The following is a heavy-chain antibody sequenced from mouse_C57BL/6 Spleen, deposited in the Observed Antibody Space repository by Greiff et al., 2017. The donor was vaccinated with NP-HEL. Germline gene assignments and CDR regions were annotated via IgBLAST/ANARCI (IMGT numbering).Heavy chain of an antibody. J-gene: IGHJ4*01. V-gene: IGHV1-82*01. CDR2: IYPGDGDT. CDR3: ARRRDYAMDY. Sequence: VQRVESGPELVKPGASVKISCKASGYAFSSSWMNWVKQRPGKGLEWIGRIYPGDGDTNYNGKFKGKATLTADKSSSTAYMQLSRLTSEDSAVYFCARRRDYAMDYWGQGTSVTVSS. CDR1: GYAFSSSW.